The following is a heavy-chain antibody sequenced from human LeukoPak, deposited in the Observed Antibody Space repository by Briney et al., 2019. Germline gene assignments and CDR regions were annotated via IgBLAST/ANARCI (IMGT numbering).Heavy chain of an antibody. CDR3: AREDTLGPLDY. D-gene: IGHD5-18*01. CDR2: TYSRSTWYN. CDR1: GDSVSSNSAA. V-gene: IGHV6-1*01. Sequence: SQTLSLTCVISGDSVSSNSAAWNRIRQSPSRGLEWLGRTYSRSTWYNDYAVSVKSRITINPDTSKNQFSLQLNSVTPEDTAVYYCAREDTLGPLDYWGQGTLVTVSS. J-gene: IGHJ4*02.